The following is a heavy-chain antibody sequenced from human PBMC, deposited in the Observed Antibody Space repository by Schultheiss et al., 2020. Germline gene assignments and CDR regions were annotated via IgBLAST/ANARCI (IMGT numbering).Heavy chain of an antibody. CDR1: GGSISSYY. V-gene: IGHV4-4*07. CDR2: IYTSGST. CDR3: ARLKYYYDSSGNNWFDP. J-gene: IGHJ5*02. D-gene: IGHD3-22*01. Sequence: SQTLSLTCTVSGGSISSYYWSWIRQPAGKGLEWIGRIYTSGSTYYNPSLKSRVTISVDTSKNQFSLKLSSVTAADTAVYYCARLKYYYDSSGNNWFDPWGQGTLVTVSS.